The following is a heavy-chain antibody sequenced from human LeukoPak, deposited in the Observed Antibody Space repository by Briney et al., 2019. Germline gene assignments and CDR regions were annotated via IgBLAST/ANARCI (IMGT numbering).Heavy chain of an antibody. V-gene: IGHV1-69*05. CDR3: ARSKSGYYYTFDY. D-gene: IGHD3-22*01. CDR1: GGTFSSYA. CDR2: IIPIFGTA. Sequence: ASVKVSCKASGGTFSSYAISWVRQAPGQGLEWRGRIIPIFGTANYAQKFQGRVTITTDESTSTAYMELSSLRSEDTAVYYCARSKSGYYYTFDYWGQGTLVTVSS. J-gene: IGHJ4*02.